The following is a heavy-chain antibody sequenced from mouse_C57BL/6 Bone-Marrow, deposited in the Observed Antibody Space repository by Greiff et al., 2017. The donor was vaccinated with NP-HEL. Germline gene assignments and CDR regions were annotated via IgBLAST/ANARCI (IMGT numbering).Heavy chain of an antibody. V-gene: IGHV1-82*01. J-gene: IGHJ3*01. Sequence: QVQLQQSGPELVKPGASVKISCTASGYAFSSSWMNWVKQRPGKGLEWIGRIYPGDGDTNYNGKFTGKATLTADKSSSTAYMQLSSLTSEDSAVYFCAPGGWFAYWGQGTLVTVSA. CDR3: APGGWFAY. CDR2: IYPGDGDT. CDR1: GYAFSSSW.